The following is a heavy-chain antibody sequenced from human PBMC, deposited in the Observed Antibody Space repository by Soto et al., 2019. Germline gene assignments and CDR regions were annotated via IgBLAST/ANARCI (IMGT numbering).Heavy chain of an antibody. CDR2: IKQDGSEK. J-gene: IGHJ4*02. Sequence: GGSLRLSCAASGFTFSTYWMSWVRQAPGKGLEWAANIKQDGSEKYYVDSVKGRFTISRDNAKNSLYLQMNSLRAEDAAVYYCARGSYSSGPYYFDYWGQGALVTVSS. V-gene: IGHV3-7*01. CDR3: ARGSYSSGPYYFDY. CDR1: GFTFSTYW. D-gene: IGHD6-19*01.